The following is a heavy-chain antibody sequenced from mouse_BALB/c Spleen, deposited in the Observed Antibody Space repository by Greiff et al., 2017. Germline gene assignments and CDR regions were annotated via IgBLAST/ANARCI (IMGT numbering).Heavy chain of an antibody. J-gene: IGHJ1*01. CDR1: GYAFSSYW. CDR3: ARSVVWYWYFDV. Sequence: VKLQQSGAELVRPGSSVKISCKASGYAFSSYWMNWVKQRPGQGLEWIGQIYPGDGDTNYNGKFKGKATLTADKSSSTAYMQLSSLTSEDSAVYFCARSVVWYWYFDVWGAGTTVTVSS. D-gene: IGHD2-10*02. CDR2: IYPGDGDT. V-gene: IGHV1-80*01.